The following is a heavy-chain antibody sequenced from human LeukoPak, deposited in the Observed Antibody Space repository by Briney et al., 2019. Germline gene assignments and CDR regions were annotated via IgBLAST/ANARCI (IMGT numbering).Heavy chain of an antibody. CDR1: GFTFSSYA. D-gene: IGHD2-2*02. CDR2: ISGSGGST. Sequence: GGSLRLSCAASGFTFSSYAMSGVREAPGKGREGVSAISGSGGSTYYADYVKGRFTISRDNSKNTLYLQMNRLRAEDTAVYYCTKQIVVVPAAISGWFDPWGQGTLVTVSS. V-gene: IGHV3-23*01. J-gene: IGHJ5*02. CDR3: TKQIVVVPAAISGWFDP.